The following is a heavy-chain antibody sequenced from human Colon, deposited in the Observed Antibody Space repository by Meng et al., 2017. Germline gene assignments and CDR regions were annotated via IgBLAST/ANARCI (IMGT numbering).Heavy chain of an antibody. CDR2: IYYSGST. J-gene: IGHJ5*02. V-gene: IGHV4-30-4*01. CDR3: ARDRKHYGERGWFDP. Sequence: QVQLQGSGPGLFQPSQTLSLTCTVSGGSISSGDYYWSWIRQPPGKGLEWIGYIYYSGSTYSNASLKSRVTISIDRSKNQFSLKLSSVTAADTAVYYCARDRKHYGERGWFDPWGQGTLVTVSS. CDR1: GGSISSGDYY. D-gene: IGHD4-17*01.